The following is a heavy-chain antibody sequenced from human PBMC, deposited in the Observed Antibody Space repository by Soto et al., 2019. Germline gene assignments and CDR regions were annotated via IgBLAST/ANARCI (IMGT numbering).Heavy chain of an antibody. D-gene: IGHD3-16*01. CDR2: IYYSGST. V-gene: IGHV4-31*03. CDR3: ARHAAYDSVWGKSDGSDY. CDR1: GGSISSGGYY. Sequence: ASETLSLTCTISGGSISSGGYYWSWIRQHPGKGLEWIGYIYYSGSTYYNPSLKSRVTISVDTSKNQFSLHLSSVTAADTAVYYCARHAAYDSVWGKSDGSDYWGQGTLVTVSS. J-gene: IGHJ4*02.